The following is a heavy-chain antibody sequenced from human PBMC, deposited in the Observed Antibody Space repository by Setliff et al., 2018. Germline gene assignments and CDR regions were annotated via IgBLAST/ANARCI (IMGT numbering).Heavy chain of an antibody. CDR2: IHHSGST. V-gene: IGHV4-59*11. CDR3: ARDNIGPDALDI. CDR1: GVSITIHY. J-gene: IGHJ3*02. Sequence: PSETLSLTCTVSGVSITIHYWSWIRQPPGRALEWVGYIHHSGSTNYNPSLKSRVTLSMDTSRNHFSLNLTSLTAADTALYYCARDNIGPDALDIWGQGTMVTVSS.